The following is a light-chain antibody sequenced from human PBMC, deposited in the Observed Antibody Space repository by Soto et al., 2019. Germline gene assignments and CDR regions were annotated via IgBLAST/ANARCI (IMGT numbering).Light chain of an antibody. CDR1: SSDVGAYNY. Sequence: QSVLTQPASVSGSPGQSITVSCTGTSSDVGAYNYVSWYRQHPGEAPKLMIYEVNNRPSGVSNRFSGSKSGNTASLTISGLQSEDEAFYYCSSYTSSSTLWVFGGGTKLTVL. CDR2: EVN. V-gene: IGLV2-14*01. J-gene: IGLJ3*02. CDR3: SSYTSSSTLWV.